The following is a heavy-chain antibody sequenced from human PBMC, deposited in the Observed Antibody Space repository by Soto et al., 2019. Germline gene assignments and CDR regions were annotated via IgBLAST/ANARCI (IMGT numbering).Heavy chain of an antibody. D-gene: IGHD3-22*01. J-gene: IGHJ3*02. CDR1: GXTVSSYW. CDR3: ARAVGYYDSSGYYYGGAFDI. CDR2: IKQDGSEK. Sequence: RRLSCAASGXTVSSYWMSWVRQAPGKGLEWVANIKQDGSEKYYVDSVKGRFTISRDNAKNSLYLQMNSLRAEDTAVYYCARAVGYYDSSGYYYGGAFDIWGQGAMVTVSS. V-gene: IGHV3-7*01.